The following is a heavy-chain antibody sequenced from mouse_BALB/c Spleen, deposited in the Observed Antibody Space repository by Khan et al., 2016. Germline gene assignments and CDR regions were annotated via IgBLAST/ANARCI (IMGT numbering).Heavy chain of an antibody. CDR3: ARPDNGSSRGFAY. CDR1: GYTFTNYG. J-gene: IGHJ3*01. CDR2: INTYTGEP. Sequence: QIQLVQSGPELKKPGETVRISCKASGYTFTNYGMNWVKQAPGKGLKWMGWINTYTGEPTYADDFKGRFAFSLETSASTAYLQINNLKNEDTATYFCARPDNGSSRGFAYWGQGTLVTVSA. V-gene: IGHV9-3-1*01. D-gene: IGHD1-1*01.